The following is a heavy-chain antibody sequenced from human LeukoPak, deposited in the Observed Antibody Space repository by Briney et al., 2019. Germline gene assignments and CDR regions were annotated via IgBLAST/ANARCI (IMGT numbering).Heavy chain of an antibody. CDR2: ISAYNGNT. CDR1: GYTFTGYG. D-gene: IGHD2-21*02. J-gene: IGHJ3*02. V-gene: IGHV1-18*01. Sequence: ASVKVSCKASGYTFTGYGISWVRQAPGQGLEWMGWISAYNGNTNYAQKLQDRVTMTTDTSTSTAYMELRSLRSDDTAVYYCARDPSAYCGGDCYSTHAFDIWGQGTMVTVSS. CDR3: ARDPSAYCGGDCYSTHAFDI.